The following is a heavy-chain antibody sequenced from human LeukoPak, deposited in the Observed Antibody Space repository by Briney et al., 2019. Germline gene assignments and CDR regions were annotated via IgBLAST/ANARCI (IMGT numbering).Heavy chain of an antibody. CDR3: ARSSDRYGMDV. CDR2: ISSGTTYI. CDR1: GFTFRSYA. J-gene: IGHJ6*02. D-gene: IGHD2-15*01. Sequence: GGSLRLSCAASGFTFRSYAVNWVRQAPGKGLEWVSSISSGTTYIYYADSVKGRFTISRDSAKNSLYLQMNSLRAEDTAVYFCARSSDRYGMDVWGQGTTVTVSS. V-gene: IGHV3-21*01.